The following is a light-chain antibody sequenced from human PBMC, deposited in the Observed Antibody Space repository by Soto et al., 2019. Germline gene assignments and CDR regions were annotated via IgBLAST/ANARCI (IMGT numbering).Light chain of an antibody. CDR3: QQSYSTPWT. CDR1: QSISSY. J-gene: IGKJ1*01. CDR2: AAS. Sequence: DIQMTQSPSSLPASVGDRVTITCRASQSISSYLNWYQHKPGKAPKLLIYAASSLQSGVPSRFSGSGSGTDFTLTISSLQHEDFATYYCQQSYSTPWTFGQGTKVEIK. V-gene: IGKV1-39*01.